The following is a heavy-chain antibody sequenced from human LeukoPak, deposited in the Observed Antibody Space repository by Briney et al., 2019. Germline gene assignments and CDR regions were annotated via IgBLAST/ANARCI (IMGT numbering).Heavy chain of an antibody. J-gene: IGHJ3*02. CDR2: ISDTGGST. CDR3: ARARNDAFDI. CDR1: GFTFSSYA. V-gene: IGHV3-23*01. Sequence: PGGSLRLSCAASGFTFSSYAMSWVRQAPGKGLEWVSAISDTGGSTYYADSVKGRFTISRDNSKNTLYLQMNSLRAEDTAVYYCARARNDAFDIWGQGTMVTVSS.